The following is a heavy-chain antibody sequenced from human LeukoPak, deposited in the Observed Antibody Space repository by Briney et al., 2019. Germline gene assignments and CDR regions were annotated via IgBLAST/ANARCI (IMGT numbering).Heavy chain of an antibody. Sequence: ASVKVSCKASEYTFTGYYMHWVRQAPGQGLEWMGWINPNSGGTNYAQKFQGRVTMTRDTSISTAYMELSRLRSDDTAVYYCARDSAVGDILTGLKYWGQGTLVTVSS. CDR3: ARDSAVGDILTGLKY. CDR2: INPNSGGT. J-gene: IGHJ4*02. CDR1: EYTFTGYY. D-gene: IGHD3-9*01. V-gene: IGHV1-2*02.